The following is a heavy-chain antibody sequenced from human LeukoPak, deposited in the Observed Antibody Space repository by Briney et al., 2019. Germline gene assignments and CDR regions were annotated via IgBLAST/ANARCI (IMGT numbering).Heavy chain of an antibody. V-gene: IGHV1-69*04. CDR2: IIPIFGIA. CDR3: AREGLRSFKWFDP. J-gene: IGHJ5*02. D-gene: IGHD4-17*01. Sequence: SVKVSCKASGGTFSSYAISWVRQAPGQGLERMGRIIPIFGIANYAQKFQGRVTITADKSTSTAYMELSSLRSEDTAVYYCAREGLRSFKWFDPWGQGTLVTVSS. CDR1: GGTFSSYA.